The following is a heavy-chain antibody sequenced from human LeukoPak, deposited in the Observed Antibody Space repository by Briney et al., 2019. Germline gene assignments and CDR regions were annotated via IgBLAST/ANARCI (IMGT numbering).Heavy chain of an antibody. CDR3: AKDLVSGSWYYFDY. CDR2: ISDSGGIT. J-gene: IGHJ4*02. D-gene: IGHD1-26*01. V-gene: IGHV3-23*01. CDR1: GFTLSSYA. Sequence: GGSLRLSCAASGFTLSSYAMSWVRQAPGKGLEWVSAISDSGGITYYADSVKGRFTISRDNSRNTLYLQMNSLRAEDTAVYDCAKDLVSGSWYYFDYWGQGTLVTVSS.